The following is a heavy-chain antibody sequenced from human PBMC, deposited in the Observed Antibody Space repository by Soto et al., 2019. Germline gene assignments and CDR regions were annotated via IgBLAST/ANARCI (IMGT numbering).Heavy chain of an antibody. D-gene: IGHD5-12*01. V-gene: IGHV3-21*01. CDR2: ISSSSSCI. J-gene: IGHJ4*02. Sequence: GGSLRLSCAASGFTFSSYSMNWVRQAPGKGLEWVSSISSSSSCIYYADSVKGRFTISRDNAKNSLYLQMNSLRAEDTAVYYCARARWLPAPDLDYWGQGTLVTVSS. CDR3: ARARWLPAPDLDY. CDR1: GFTFSSYS.